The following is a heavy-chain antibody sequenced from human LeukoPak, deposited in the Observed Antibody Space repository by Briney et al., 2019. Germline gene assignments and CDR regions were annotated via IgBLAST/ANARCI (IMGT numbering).Heavy chain of an antibody. CDR2: ISGSSGST. CDR1: GFTFSSYG. D-gene: IGHD6-13*01. Sequence: GGSLRLSCAASGFTFSSYGMSWVRQAPGKGLEWVSAISGSSGSTYYADSVKGRFTISRDNSKNTLYLQMNSLRAEDTAVYYCAKTYSSSRAHYYYYYYMDVWGKGTTVTISS. V-gene: IGHV3-23*01. CDR3: AKTYSSSRAHYYYYYYMDV. J-gene: IGHJ6*03.